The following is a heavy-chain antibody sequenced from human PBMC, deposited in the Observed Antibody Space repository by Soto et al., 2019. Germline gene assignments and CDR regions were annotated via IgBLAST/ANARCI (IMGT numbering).Heavy chain of an antibody. Sequence: GGSLRLSCAASGFTFNTYSMNWVRQAPGKGLEWVSSISSSSSYIYYTDSVKGRFTISRDNAKNSLYLQMNSLRAEDTAVYYCASLSRFALDYWGQGTLVTVS. J-gene: IGHJ4*02. CDR2: ISSSSSYI. CDR1: GFTFNTYS. D-gene: IGHD3-10*01. V-gene: IGHV3-21*01. CDR3: ASLSRFALDY.